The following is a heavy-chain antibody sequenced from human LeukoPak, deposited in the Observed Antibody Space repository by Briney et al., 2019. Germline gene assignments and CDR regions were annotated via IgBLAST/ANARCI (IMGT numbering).Heavy chain of an antibody. CDR3: AKSPGIGNYGDYYLHY. J-gene: IGHJ4*02. Sequence: PAGGSLRLSCAASGFTFSSYAMNWVRQAPGKGLEWVSSISGSGNSAYPDYVRGRFTISRDNSKNTLYLQMNSLRAEDTAVSYCAKSPGIGNYGDYYLHYWGQGTLVTVSS. D-gene: IGHD4-17*01. V-gene: IGHV3-23*01. CDR1: GFTFSSYA. CDR2: ISGSGNSA.